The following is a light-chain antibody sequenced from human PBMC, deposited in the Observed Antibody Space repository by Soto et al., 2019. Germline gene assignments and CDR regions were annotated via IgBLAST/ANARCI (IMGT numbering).Light chain of an antibody. Sequence: EIVLTQSPGTLSLSPGERATLSCRASQSVSNNYLAWYQQRPGQAPRLLIYGASSRATGIPDRFSGSESGTDFTLTISRLEPDDFAVYYCQQYVRSPWTFGQGTKVEIK. V-gene: IGKV3-20*01. CDR1: QSVSNNY. CDR2: GAS. J-gene: IGKJ1*01. CDR3: QQYVRSPWT.